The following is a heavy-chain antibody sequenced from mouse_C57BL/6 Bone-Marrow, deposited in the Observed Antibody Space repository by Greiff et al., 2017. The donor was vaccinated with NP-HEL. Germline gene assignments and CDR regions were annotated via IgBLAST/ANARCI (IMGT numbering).Heavy chain of an antibody. D-gene: IGHD2-4*01. J-gene: IGHJ4*01. V-gene: IGHV1-52*01. CDR2: IDPSDSET. CDR3: ARGRVYYDYDYYARDY. Sequence: VQLQQPGAELVRPGSSVKLSCKASGYTFTSYWMHWVKQRPIQGLEWIGNIDPSDSETHYNQKFKDKATLTVDKSSSTAYMQLSSLTSEDSAVYYCARGRVYYDYDYYARDYWGQGTSVTVSS. CDR1: GYTFTSYW.